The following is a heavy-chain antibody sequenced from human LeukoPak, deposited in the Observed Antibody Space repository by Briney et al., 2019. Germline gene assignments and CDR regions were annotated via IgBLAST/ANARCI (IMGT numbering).Heavy chain of an antibody. Sequence: GGSLRLSCAASGFTFSSFAMLWVRQAPGKGLEWLAFIWYDGRNTYYADSLEGRFTISRDNSKNTLYLQMNSLRVEDTAVYYCAKFYDYGDSRGYFDYWGQGTLVTVSS. V-gene: IGHV3-30*02. D-gene: IGHD4-17*01. CDR1: GFTFSSFA. CDR2: IWYDGRNT. J-gene: IGHJ4*02. CDR3: AKFYDYGDSRGYFDY.